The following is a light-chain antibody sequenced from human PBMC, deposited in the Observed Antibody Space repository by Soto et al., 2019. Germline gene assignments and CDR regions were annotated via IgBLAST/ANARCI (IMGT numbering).Light chain of an antibody. Sequence: QSVLTQPPSLSGAPGQRVTISCTGSSSDIGAGSEVHWYQQLPGTAPKLLIFGSTNRPSGVPDRFSGSKSATSASLAITGLQDEYEADYYCQSYDNSLSAYVFGTGIKVTVL. V-gene: IGLV1-40*01. CDR3: QSYDNSLSAYV. CDR2: GST. CDR1: SSDIGAGSE. J-gene: IGLJ1*01.